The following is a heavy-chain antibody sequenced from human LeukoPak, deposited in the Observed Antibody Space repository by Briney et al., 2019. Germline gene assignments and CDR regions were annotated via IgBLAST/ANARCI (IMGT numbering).Heavy chain of an antibody. V-gene: IGHV4-34*01. CDR2: INHRGST. CDR3: ARENGYKYDY. Sequence: SETLSLTCAVYGGSFSAYYWTWIRQPPGKGLEWIGEINHRGSTNYNPSLKSRVTISVDTSKNQFSLKLRSVTAADTAVYYCARENGYKYDYWGQGTLVTVSS. D-gene: IGHD5-24*01. J-gene: IGHJ4*02. CDR1: GGSFSAYY.